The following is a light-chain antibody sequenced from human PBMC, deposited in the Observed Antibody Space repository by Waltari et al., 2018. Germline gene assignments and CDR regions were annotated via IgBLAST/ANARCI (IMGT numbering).Light chain of an antibody. Sequence: DIVMTQSPDSLGVSLGERATIHCKSSQSVLYSSNNKNYLSWYQQKPGKPPKMIIYWASTRESGVPDRFSGSGSGTDFTLTISSLQAEDVAVYYCLQTYAPPYTFGQGTNLEI. CDR2: WAS. J-gene: IGKJ2*01. CDR3: LQTYAPPYT. CDR1: QSVLYSSNNKNY. V-gene: IGKV4-1*01.